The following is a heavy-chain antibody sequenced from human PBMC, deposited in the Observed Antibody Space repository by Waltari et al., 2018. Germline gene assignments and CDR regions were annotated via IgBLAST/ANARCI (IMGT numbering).Heavy chain of an antibody. D-gene: IGHD5-12*01. V-gene: IGHV3-53*01. CDR3: ARVGRATKIGAFDI. J-gene: IGHJ3*02. CDR2: IYSGGST. Sequence: EVQLVESGGGLIQPGGSLRLSCAASGLTVSSNYLSWFRQAPGKGVEWGRIIYSGGSTYYADSVKGRFTISRDNSKNTLYLQMNSLRAEDTAVYYCARVGRATKIGAFDIWGQGTMVTVSS. CDR1: GLTVSSNY.